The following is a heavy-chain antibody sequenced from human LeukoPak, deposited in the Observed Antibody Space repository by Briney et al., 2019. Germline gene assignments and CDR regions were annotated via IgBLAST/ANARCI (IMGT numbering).Heavy chain of an antibody. CDR2: INSGGDYK. CDR3: ARAPGDYYGNWYFDL. V-gene: IGHV3-21*01. J-gene: IGHJ2*01. Sequence: GGSLRLSCAASGFTFNTFNMNWFRQAPGKGLKWVSSINSGGDYKYYADSVKGRFTISRYNSKNPLYLQMNSLRAEDTAVYYCARAPGDYYGNWYFDLWGRGTLVTVSS. CDR1: GFTFNTFN. D-gene: IGHD3-10*01.